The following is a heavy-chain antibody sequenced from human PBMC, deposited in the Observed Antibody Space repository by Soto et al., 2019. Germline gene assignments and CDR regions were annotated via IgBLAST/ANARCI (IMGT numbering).Heavy chain of an antibody. CDR2: IIPIFGTA. D-gene: IGHD2-15*01. Sequence: QVQLVQSGAEVKKPGSSVKVSCKASGGTFSNYAISWVRQAPGQGLEWMGGIIPIFGTANYAQKFQGRVTITADKSTSTAYMELSSLRSADTAVYYCARDRRYCSGGRCYLYVEDAFDIWVQGTMVTVSS. CDR3: ARDRRYCSGGRCYLYVEDAFDI. V-gene: IGHV1-69*14. CDR1: GGTFSNYA. J-gene: IGHJ3*02.